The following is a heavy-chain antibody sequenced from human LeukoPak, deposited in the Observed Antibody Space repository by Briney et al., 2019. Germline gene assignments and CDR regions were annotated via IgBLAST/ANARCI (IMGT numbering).Heavy chain of an antibody. J-gene: IGHJ3*02. Sequence: SETLSLTCSVSGGXISSYYCSWIRQPAGKGLEWIGRIYTSGSTNYNPSLKSRVTMSVDTSKNQFSLKLSSVTAADTAVYYCARENAMFRGAFDAFDIWGRGTMVTVSS. CDR1: GGXISSYY. V-gene: IGHV4-4*07. CDR2: IYTSGST. D-gene: IGHD3-10*01. CDR3: ARENAMFRGAFDAFDI.